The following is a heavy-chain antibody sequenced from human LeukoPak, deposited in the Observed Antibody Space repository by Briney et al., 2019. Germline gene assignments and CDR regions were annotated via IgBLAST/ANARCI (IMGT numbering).Heavy chain of an antibody. V-gene: IGHV4-34*01. CDR3: ARGRVGGSYAH. J-gene: IGHJ4*02. D-gene: IGHD1-26*01. CDR2: INHSGST. CDR1: GGSFSGYY. Sequence: SETLSLTCAVYGGSFSGYYWSWIRQPLGKGLEWIGEINHSGSTNYNPSLKSRVTISVDTSKNQFSLKLSSVTAADTAVYYCARGRVGGSYAHWGQGTLVTVSS.